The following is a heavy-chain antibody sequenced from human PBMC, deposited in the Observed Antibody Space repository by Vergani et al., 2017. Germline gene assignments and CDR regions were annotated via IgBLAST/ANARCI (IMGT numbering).Heavy chain of an antibody. J-gene: IGHJ4*02. Sequence: QVQLVQSGAEVKKPGASVKVSCKASGYTFSTYGISWVRQAPGQGLDWMGWISAYNGNTNYPEKFQGRLTMTTDTSTRTAYMELRSLRSDDTAVYYCAREGNYYDSTGFGPGGSFDWGPGTLVTVAS. V-gene: IGHV1-18*01. CDR2: ISAYNGNT. CDR1: GYTFSTYG. CDR3: AREGNYYDSTGFGPGGSFD. D-gene: IGHD3-22*01.